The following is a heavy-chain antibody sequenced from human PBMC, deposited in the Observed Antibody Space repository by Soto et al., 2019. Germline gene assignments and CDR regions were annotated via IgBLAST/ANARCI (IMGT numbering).Heavy chain of an antibody. V-gene: IGHV4-34*01. Sequence: PSETLSLTCAVYGGSFSGYYWSWIRQPPGKGLEWIGEINHSGSTNYNPSLKSRATISVDTSKNQFSLKLSSVTAADTAVYYCACGGGSYRYSGYWGQGTMVTVYS. CDR2: INHSGST. J-gene: IGHJ4*02. CDR3: ACGGGSYRYSGY. D-gene: IGHD3-16*02. CDR1: GGSFSGYY.